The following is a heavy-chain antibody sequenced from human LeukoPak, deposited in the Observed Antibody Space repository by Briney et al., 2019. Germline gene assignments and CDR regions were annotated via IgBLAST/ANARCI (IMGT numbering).Heavy chain of an antibody. CDR2: IIPILGIA. J-gene: IGHJ6*02. CDR3: ARAVVVVTAIRDYYYYYGMDV. D-gene: IGHD2-21*02. V-gene: IGHV1-69*04. CDR1: GGTFSSYA. Sequence: GSSVKVSCKASGGTFSSYAISWVRQAPGQGLEWMGRIIPILGIANYAQKFQGRVTITADKSTSTAYMELSSLRSEDTAVYYCARAVVVVTAIRDYYYYYGMDVWGRGTTVTVSS.